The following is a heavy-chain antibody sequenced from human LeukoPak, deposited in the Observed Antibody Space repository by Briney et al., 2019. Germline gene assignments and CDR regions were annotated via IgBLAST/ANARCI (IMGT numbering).Heavy chain of an antibody. CDR2: INHSGST. D-gene: IGHD3-10*01. Sequence: PSETLSLTCAVYGGSFSGYYWSWIRQPPGKGLEWIGEINHSGSTNYNPSLKSRVTISVDTSKNQFSLKLSSVTAADTAVYYCARGLMGTMVRGVIIIWGQGTLVTVSS. CDR3: ARGLMGTMVRGVIII. CDR1: GGSFSGYY. J-gene: IGHJ4*01. V-gene: IGHV4-34*01.